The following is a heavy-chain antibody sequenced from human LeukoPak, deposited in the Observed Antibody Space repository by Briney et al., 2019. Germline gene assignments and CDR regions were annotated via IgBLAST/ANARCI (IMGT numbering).Heavy chain of an antibody. V-gene: IGHV3-30*02. CDR1: GFTFSSYG. CDR2: MRYDGSNK. D-gene: IGHD3-10*01. J-gene: IGHJ4*02. CDR3: ARTRYYYNSRSYGAPYYFDY. Sequence: GGSLRLSCAASGFTFSSYGMHWVRQAPGKGLEWVAFMRYDGSNKYYADSVKGRFTISRDNSKNTLYLQMNSLRAEDTAVYYCARTRYYYNSRSYGAPYYFDYWGQGTLVTVSS.